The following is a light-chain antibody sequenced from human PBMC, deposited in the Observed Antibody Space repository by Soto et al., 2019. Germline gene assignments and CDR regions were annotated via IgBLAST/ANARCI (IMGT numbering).Light chain of an antibody. CDR3: QQYGSSLYT. J-gene: IGKJ2*01. CDR1: QSVSSSY. V-gene: IGKV3-20*01. CDR2: DAS. Sequence: EIVLTKSPGTLSLSPGERATLSCRASQSVSSSYLAWYQQKPGQAPRLLIYDASSRATGIPDRFSGSGSGTDFTLIISRLEPEDFAVYYCQQYGSSLYTFGQGTKLEIK.